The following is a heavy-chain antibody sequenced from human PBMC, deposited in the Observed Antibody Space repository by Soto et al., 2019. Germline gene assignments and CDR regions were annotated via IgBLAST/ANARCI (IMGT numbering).Heavy chain of an antibody. V-gene: IGHV1-46*01. D-gene: IGHD5-12*01. CDR2: INPSGDSR. CDR1: GFSFSDYF. J-gene: IGHJ5*02. Sequence: ASVKVSCKASGFSFSDYFMHWVRQAPGQGLEWMGIINPSGDSRNYAQKFQGRVTITRDTSTSTAYMELSSLRSEDTAVYYCARAFKGLQNNWFDPWGQGTLVTVSS. CDR3: ARAFKGLQNNWFDP.